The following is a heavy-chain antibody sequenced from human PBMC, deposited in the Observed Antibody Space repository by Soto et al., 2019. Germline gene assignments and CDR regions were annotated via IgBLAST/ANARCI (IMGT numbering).Heavy chain of an antibody. D-gene: IGHD3-3*01. CDR1: GYTFTGYY. CDR3: ARGNYDFWSGYRYNWFDP. J-gene: IGHJ5*02. CDR2: INPNSGGT. V-gene: IGHV1-2*04. Sequence: QVPLVQSGAEVKKPGASVKVSCKASGYTFTGYYMHWVRQAPGQGLEWMGWINPNSGGTNYAQKFQGWVTMTRDTSISTAYMELSRLRSDDTAVYYCARGNYDFWSGYRYNWFDPWGQGTLVTVSS.